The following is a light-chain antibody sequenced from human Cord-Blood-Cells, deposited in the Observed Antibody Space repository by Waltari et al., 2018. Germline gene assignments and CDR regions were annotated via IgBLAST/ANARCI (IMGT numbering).Light chain of an antibody. CDR2: KDS. V-gene: IGLV3-25*02. Sequence: SSELTQPPSVSVSPGQPARNPCCGDAWPKQQDYWSQQKPGLAPVLVIYKDSGMPSGIPERFSGSSSGTTVTLTISGVQAEDEADYYCQSADSSGTYPVFGTGTKVTGL. J-gene: IGLJ1*01. CDR3: QSADSSGTYPV. CDR1: AWPKQQ.